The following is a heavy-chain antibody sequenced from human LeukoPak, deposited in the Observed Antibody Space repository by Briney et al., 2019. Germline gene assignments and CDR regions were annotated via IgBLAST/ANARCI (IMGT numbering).Heavy chain of an antibody. Sequence: GESLRLSCAASGFTFSSYSMNWVRQAPGKGLEWVSSIISSSSYIYYADSVKDRFTISRDIPKKSLYLQTNSLIAEDTAVYYCARISFGVVILAPSDYWGQGTPVTVSS. CDR3: ARISFGVVILAPSDY. J-gene: IGHJ4*02. CDR2: IISSSSYI. CDR1: GFTFSSYS. V-gene: IGHV3-21*01. D-gene: IGHD3-3*01.